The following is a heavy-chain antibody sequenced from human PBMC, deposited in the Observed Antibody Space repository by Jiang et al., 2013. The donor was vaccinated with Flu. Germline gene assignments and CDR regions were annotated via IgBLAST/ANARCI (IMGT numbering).Heavy chain of an antibody. J-gene: IGHJ3*02. CDR3: ARASLNAVTTPNFDI. Sequence: QSGAEVKKPGASVKVSCKASGYTFTGYYMHWVRQAPGQGLEWMGWINPNSGGTNYAQKFQGWVTMTRDTSISTAYMELSRLRSDDTAVYYCARASLNAVTTPNFDIWAKGQWSPSLQ. CDR1: GYTFTGYY. V-gene: IGHV1-2*04. CDR2: INPNSGGT. D-gene: IGHD4-17*01.